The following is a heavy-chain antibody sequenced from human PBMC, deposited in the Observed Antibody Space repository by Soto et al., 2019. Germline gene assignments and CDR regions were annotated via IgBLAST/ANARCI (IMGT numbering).Heavy chain of an antibody. CDR3: AKEGGGDQYYFDS. Sequence: QVQLVESVGGVVQPGRSLRLSCAASGFTFNSYGMHWVRQAPGNGLVWVAVISYDGSNKYYADSVKGRFTISRANSMNTLYLQTNSLRAADTAVYYCAKEGGGDQYYFDSWGQGTLVIVS. V-gene: IGHV3-30*18. CDR1: GFTFNSYG. J-gene: IGHJ4*02. D-gene: IGHD2-2*01. CDR2: ISYDGSNK.